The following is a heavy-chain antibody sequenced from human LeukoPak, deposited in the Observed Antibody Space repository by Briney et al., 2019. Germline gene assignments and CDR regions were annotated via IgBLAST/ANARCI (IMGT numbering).Heavy chain of an antibody. V-gene: IGHV4-61*01. D-gene: IGHD2-8*01. CDR3: TRSTNLEALDI. J-gene: IGHJ3*02. CDR2: IYYSGST. Sequence: SETLSLTCTVSGGSVSSGTYYWSWIRQPPGKGLEWIGYIYYSGSTNYNPSLKSRVTISLDTSKNQCSLKLNSVTTADTAVYYCTRSTNLEALDIWGQGTMVTVSS. CDR1: GGSVSSGTYY.